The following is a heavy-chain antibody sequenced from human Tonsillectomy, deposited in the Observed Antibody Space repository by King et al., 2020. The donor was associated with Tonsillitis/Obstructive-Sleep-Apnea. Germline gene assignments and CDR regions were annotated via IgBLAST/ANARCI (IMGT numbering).Heavy chain of an antibody. CDR1: GFSSNSNG. Sequence: VQLVESGGGVVQPGRSLRLSCAASGFSSNSNGMHWVRQAPGKGLEWVAVISYDGSKKYYADSVKGRFTISRDNYKNTLYLQMNSLRAEDTAVYYCAKDLSSGWALDYWGQGNLVTVSS. J-gene: IGHJ4*02. D-gene: IGHD6-19*01. CDR2: ISYDGSKK. V-gene: IGHV3-30*18. CDR3: AKDLSSGWALDY.